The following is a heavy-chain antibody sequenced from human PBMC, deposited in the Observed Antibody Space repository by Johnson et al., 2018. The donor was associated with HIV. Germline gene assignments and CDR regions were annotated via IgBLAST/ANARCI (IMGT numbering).Heavy chain of an antibody. CDR1: GFTFSSYA. CDR3: ARDGPGRLGLDI. V-gene: IGHV3-30*14. D-gene: IGHD1-14*01. J-gene: IGHJ3*02. Sequence: VQLVESGGGLVQPGGSLRLSCAASGFTFSSYAMHWVRQAPDKGLEWVAVISYDGSNKYFADSVKGRFTISRDNSKDTLYLQMDSLRTEDTAVYYCARDGPGRLGLDIWGQGTMVTVSS. CDR2: ISYDGSNK.